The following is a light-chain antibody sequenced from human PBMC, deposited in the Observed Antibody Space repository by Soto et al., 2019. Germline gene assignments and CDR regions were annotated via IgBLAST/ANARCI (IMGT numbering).Light chain of an antibody. CDR3: KQYSNTAGT. V-gene: IGKV4-1*01. Sequence: DIVMTQSPDSLAVSLGERATINCKSSQSVLYSSNNKNYLAWYQQKPGQPPKLLIYWASTRESGVPDRFSGDGSETYFTLIISSVQADDVASKYSKQYSNTAGTFGPRTTVDIK. J-gene: IGKJ3*01. CDR2: WAS. CDR1: QSVLYSSNNKNY.